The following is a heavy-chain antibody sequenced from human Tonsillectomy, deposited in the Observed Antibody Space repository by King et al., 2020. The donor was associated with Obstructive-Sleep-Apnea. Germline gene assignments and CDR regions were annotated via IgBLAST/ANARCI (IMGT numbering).Heavy chain of an antibody. CDR1: GYTFTGYY. CDR3: ARGGAVACAFWPNWFDP. Sequence: QLVQSGAEVRKPGASVKVSCKASGYTFTGYYIHWVRQAPGQGLEWMGWINPNSGGTNYAQKFQGRVTMTRDTSINTAYMELNVLRSDDTAVYYCARGGAVACAFWPNWFDPWGQGTPVTVSS. J-gene: IGHJ5*02. CDR2: INPNSGGT. D-gene: IGHD6-19*01. V-gene: IGHV1-2*02.